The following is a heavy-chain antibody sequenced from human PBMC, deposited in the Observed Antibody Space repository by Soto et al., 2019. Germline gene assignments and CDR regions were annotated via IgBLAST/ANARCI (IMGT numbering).Heavy chain of an antibody. V-gene: IGHV4-59*08. D-gene: IGHD3-9*01. J-gene: IGHJ3*02. CDR1: GGSISSYY. CDR3: ARRSTPNYDILTGYYSPPAFDI. Sequence: SETLSLTCTVSGGSISSYYWSWIRQPPGKGLEWIGYIYYSGSTNYNPSLKSRVTISVDTSKNQFSLKLSSVTAADTAVYYCARRSTPNYDILTGYYSPPAFDIWGQGTMVTVSS. CDR2: IYYSGST.